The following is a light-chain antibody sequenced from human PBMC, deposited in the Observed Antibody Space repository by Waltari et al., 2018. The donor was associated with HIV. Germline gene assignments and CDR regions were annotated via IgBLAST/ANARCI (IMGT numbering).Light chain of an antibody. V-gene: IGKV1-27*01. CDR1: QDISNY. J-gene: IGKJ1*01. CDR3: QRYNSAPRT. CDR2: AAS. Sequence: DIQMTQSPSSLSGSVGDKITITCRASQDISNYVAWYQQKPGKIPQLLIYAASTVQSGVPSRFSGGGSGTEFNFTIRSLQPEDVGTYYCQRYNSAPRTFGQGSTV.